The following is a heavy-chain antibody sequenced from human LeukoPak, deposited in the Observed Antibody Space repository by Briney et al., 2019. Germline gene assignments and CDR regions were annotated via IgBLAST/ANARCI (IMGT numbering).Heavy chain of an antibody. Sequence: LPWGSLRLSCAASGFSFSSFSMTWVRQAPGKGLKWVSSILVSGGSTYYADSVKGRFTISRDNSKNTLYLQMNSLRVEDTAVYYCVRGTGAYISDYTGGFWGQGTLVTVSS. CDR1: GFSFSSFS. J-gene: IGHJ4*02. V-gene: IGHV3-23*01. CDR2: ILVSGGST. D-gene: IGHD4-17*01. CDR3: VRGTGAYISDYTGGF.